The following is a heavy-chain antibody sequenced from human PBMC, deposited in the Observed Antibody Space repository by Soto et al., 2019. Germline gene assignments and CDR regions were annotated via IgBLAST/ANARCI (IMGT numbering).Heavy chain of an antibody. V-gene: IGHV4-59*01. CDR3: ARVGEIHYYYYYYVDV. D-gene: IGHD3-3*01. Sequence: SETLSLTCTVSGGSISSGYWSWIRQPPGKGLEWIGYIYYSGSTNYNPSLKSRVTISVDTSKNQFSLKLSSVTAADTAVYYCARVGEIHYYYYYYVDVWGKGTTVTVSS. CDR1: GGSISSGY. CDR2: IYYSGST. J-gene: IGHJ6*03.